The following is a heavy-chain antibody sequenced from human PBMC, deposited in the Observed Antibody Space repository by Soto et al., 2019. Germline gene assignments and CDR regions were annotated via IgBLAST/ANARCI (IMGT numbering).Heavy chain of an antibody. CDR1: AYTFTGYY. V-gene: IGHV1-2*02. CDR3: ARGTIGGAADQGLLYNYYCIDV. Sequence: ASVKVSCKASAYTFTGYYMHWVRQAPGQGPEWMGWINPNSGDTNYAQKFQGRVTMTRDTSISTAYMELSRLRSDDTAVYYCARGTIGGAADQGLLYNYYCIDVWGQGTTGTVSS. D-gene: IGHD2-15*01. CDR2: INPNSGDT. J-gene: IGHJ6*02.